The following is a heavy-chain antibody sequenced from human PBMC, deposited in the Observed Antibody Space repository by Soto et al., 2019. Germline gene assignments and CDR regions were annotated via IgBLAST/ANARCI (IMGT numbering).Heavy chain of an antibody. Sequence: GGSLRLSCAASGFPFSSTDMTWVRQAPGKWLDWVSTIDGSGGTTYYADSVKGRFTISRDNSMNTVYLQMNSLRADDTALYYCAKNSGWFNTWGQGALVNVSS. J-gene: IGHJ5*02. CDR1: GFPFSSTD. CDR3: AKNSGWFNT. D-gene: IGHD3-10*01. V-gene: IGHV3-23*01. CDR2: IDGSGGTT.